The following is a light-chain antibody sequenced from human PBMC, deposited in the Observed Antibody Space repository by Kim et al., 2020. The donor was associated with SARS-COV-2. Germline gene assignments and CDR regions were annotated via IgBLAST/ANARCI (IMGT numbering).Light chain of an antibody. V-gene: IGLV3-9*01. Sequence: SYELTQPLSVSVALGQTARITCGGNNIGSKNVHWYQQKPGQAPVLVIYRDSNRPSGIPERFSGSNSGNTATLTISRAQAGDEAEYYCQVWDSRNWVFGGG. CDR2: RDS. J-gene: IGLJ3*02. CDR1: NIGSKN. CDR3: QVWDSRNWV.